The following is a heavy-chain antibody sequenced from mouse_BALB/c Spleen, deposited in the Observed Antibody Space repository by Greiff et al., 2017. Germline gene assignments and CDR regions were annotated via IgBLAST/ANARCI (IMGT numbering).Heavy chain of an antibody. V-gene: IGHV5-4*02. CDR1: GFTFSDYY. CDR3: ARDRNYYGSSYVRYAMDY. CDR2: ISDGGSYT. J-gene: IGHJ4*01. Sequence: EVKVVESGGGLVKPGGSLKLSCAASGFTFSDYYMYWVRQTPEKRLEWVATISDGGSYTYYPDSVKGRFTISRDNAKNNLYLQMSSLKSEDTAMYYCARDRNYYGSSYVRYAMDYWGQGTSVTVSS. D-gene: IGHD1-1*01.